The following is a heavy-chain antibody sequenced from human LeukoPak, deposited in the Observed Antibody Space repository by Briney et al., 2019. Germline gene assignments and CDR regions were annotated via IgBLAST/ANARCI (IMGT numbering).Heavy chain of an antibody. CDR1: GYTFTSYD. CDR2: MNPNSGNT. D-gene: IGHD2-8*01. J-gene: IGHJ6*02. CDR3: AVHCTNGVCYKDDYYYGMDA. Sequence: GASVKVSCKASGYTFTSYDINWVRQATGQGLEWMGWMNPNSGNTGYAQKFQGRVTMTRNTSISTAYMELSSLRSEDTAVYYCAVHCTNGVCYKDDYYYGMDAWGQGTTVTVSS. V-gene: IGHV1-8*01.